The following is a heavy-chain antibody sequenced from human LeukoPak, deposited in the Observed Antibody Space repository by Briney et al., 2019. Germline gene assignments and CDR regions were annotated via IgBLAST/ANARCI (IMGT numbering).Heavy chain of an antibody. J-gene: IGHJ4*02. D-gene: IGHD2-21*02. CDR3: TRGQSYCGADCYSD. V-gene: IGHV3-66*01. CDR2: MYTGGGR. CDR1: EFTLGSDW. Sequence: PGGSLRLSCAASEFTLGSDWMAWVRQPPGKGLEGVSVMYTGGGRYYGDSVMGRFTISRDNSKNTVFLQMNSLRVEDTARYYCTRGQSYCGADCYSDWGQGTLVTVSS.